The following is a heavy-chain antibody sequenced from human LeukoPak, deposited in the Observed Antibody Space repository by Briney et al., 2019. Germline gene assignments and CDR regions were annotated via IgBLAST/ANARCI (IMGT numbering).Heavy chain of an antibody. Sequence: PGGSLRLSCAASGFTFSSYWMSWVRQAPGKGLEWVANIKQDGSEKYYVDSVKGRFTISRDNAKNSLYLQMNSLRAEDTAVYYCARPLRDILTGYYFDYWGQGTLVTVSS. CDR1: GFTFSSYW. J-gene: IGHJ4*02. CDR2: IKQDGSEK. V-gene: IGHV3-7*01. D-gene: IGHD3-9*01. CDR3: ARPLRDILTGYYFDY.